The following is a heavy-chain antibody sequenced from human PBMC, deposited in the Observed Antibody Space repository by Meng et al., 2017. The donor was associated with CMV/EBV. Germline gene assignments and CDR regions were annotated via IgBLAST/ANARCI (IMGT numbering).Heavy chain of an antibody. D-gene: IGHD6-13*01. V-gene: IGHV5-10-1*01. CDR3: ARQTKGSSWYDRGNWFDP. J-gene: IGHJ5*02. CDR2: IDPSDSYT. CDR1: YSFTSYW. Sequence: YSFTSYWISWVRRVPGKGLEWMGRIDPSDSYTNYSPSFQGHVTISADKSISTAYLQWSSLKASDTAMYYCARQTKGSSWYDRGNWFDPWGQGTLVPSPQ.